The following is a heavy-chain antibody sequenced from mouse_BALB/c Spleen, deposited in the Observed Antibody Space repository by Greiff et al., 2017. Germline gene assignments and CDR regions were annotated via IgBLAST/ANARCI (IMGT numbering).Heavy chain of an antibody. CDR2: ISSGGST. J-gene: IGHJ3*01. V-gene: IGHV5-6-5*01. CDR1: GFTFSSYA. CDR3: ARAFAY. Sequence: EVQRVESGGGLVKPGGSLKLSCAASGFTFSSYAMSWVRQTPEKRLEWVASISSGGSTYYPDSVKGRFTISSDNARNILYLQMSSLRSEDTAMYYCARAFAYWGQGTLVTVSA.